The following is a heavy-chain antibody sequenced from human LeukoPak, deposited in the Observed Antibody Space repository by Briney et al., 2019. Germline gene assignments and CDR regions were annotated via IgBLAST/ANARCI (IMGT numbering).Heavy chain of an antibody. Sequence: GGSLRLSCAASGFTFSSYGMHWVRQAPGKGLEWVAVISYDGSNKYYADSVKGRFTISRDNSKNTLYLQMNSLRAEDTAVYYCAKGVRLDYWGQGTLVTVSS. V-gene: IGHV3-30*18. CDR3: AKGVRLDY. CDR2: ISYDGSNK. D-gene: IGHD3-16*01. CDR1: GFTFSSYG. J-gene: IGHJ4*02.